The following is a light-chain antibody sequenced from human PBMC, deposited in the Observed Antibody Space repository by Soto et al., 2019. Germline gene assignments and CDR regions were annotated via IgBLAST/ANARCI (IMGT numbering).Light chain of an antibody. Sequence: EIVMTQSPATLSVSPGERATLSCRASQSVSSNLAWYQQKPGQAPRLLIYGASTRATGIPARFSGSGSGTESTLTITSLQSEDFAVYYCQQYNSWPLTFGPGTKVDIK. V-gene: IGKV3-15*01. J-gene: IGKJ3*01. CDR1: QSVSSN. CDR3: QQYNSWPLT. CDR2: GAS.